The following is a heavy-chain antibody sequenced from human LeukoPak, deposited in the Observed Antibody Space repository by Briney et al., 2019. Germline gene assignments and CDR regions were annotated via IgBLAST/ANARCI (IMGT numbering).Heavy chain of an antibody. CDR1: GGSFSGYY. J-gene: IGHJ3*02. Sequence: PSETLSLTCAVYGGSFSGYYWSWIRQPPGKGLEWIGSIYHSGSTYYNPSLKSRVTISVDTSKNQFSLKLSSVTAADTAVYYCARAKAVAGTYIAFDIWGQGTMVTVSS. CDR2: IYHSGST. CDR3: ARAKAVAGTYIAFDI. V-gene: IGHV4-34*01. D-gene: IGHD6-19*01.